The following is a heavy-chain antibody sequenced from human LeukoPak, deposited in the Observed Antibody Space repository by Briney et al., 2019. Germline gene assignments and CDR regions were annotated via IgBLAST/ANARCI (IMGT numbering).Heavy chain of an antibody. CDR2: ISYDGSNK. Sequence: PGGSLRLSCAASGFTFSSYGMHWVRQAPGKGLEWVAVISYDGSNKYYADSVKGRFTISRDNSKNTLYLQMNSLRAEDTAVYYCAKDPWSGGSFGDYWGQGTLVTVSS. D-gene: IGHD2-15*01. CDR1: GFTFSSYG. CDR3: AKDPWSGGSFGDY. V-gene: IGHV3-30*18. J-gene: IGHJ4*02.